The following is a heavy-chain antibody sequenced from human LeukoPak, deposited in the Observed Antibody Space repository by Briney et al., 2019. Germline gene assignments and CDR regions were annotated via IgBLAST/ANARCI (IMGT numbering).Heavy chain of an antibody. CDR2: INPSGGST. V-gene: IGHV1-46*01. Sequence: ASVKVSFKASGYTFTSYYMHWVRQAAGQGVEWMGIINPSGGSTSYAQKFQGRVTMTRDTSTSTVYMELSSLRSEDTAVYYCARDAGSSWYTLDYWGQGTLVTVSS. CDR1: GYTFTSYY. D-gene: IGHD6-13*01. J-gene: IGHJ4*02. CDR3: ARDAGSSWYTLDY.